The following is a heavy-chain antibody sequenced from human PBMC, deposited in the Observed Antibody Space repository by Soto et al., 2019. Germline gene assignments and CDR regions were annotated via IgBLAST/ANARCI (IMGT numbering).Heavy chain of an antibody. CDR3: ARDRRDGHNWVWYYYYYGMDV. CDR1: GYTFTSYG. V-gene: IGHV1-18*01. Sequence: ASVKVSCKASGYTFTSYGISWVRQAPGQGLEWMGWISAYNGNTNYAQKLQGRVTMTTDTSTSTAYMELRSLRSDDTAVYYCARDRRDGHNWVWYYYYYGMDVWGQGTRVTVSS. J-gene: IGHJ6*02. CDR2: ISAYNGNT. D-gene: IGHD3-16*01.